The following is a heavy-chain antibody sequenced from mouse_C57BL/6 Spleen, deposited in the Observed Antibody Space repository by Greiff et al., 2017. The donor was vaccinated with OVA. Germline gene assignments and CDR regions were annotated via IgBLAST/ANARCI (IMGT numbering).Heavy chain of an antibody. V-gene: IGHV1-82*01. CDR3: ARGRGNYVAMDY. CDR1: GYAFSSSW. J-gene: IGHJ4*01. Sequence: QVQLQQSGPELVKPGASVKISCKASGYAFSSSWMNWVKQRPGKGLEWIGRIYPGDGDTNYNGKFKGKVTLTADKSSSTAYMQLSSLTSEDSAVYFCARGRGNYVAMDYWGQGTSVTVSS. D-gene: IGHD2-1*01. CDR2: IYPGDGDT.